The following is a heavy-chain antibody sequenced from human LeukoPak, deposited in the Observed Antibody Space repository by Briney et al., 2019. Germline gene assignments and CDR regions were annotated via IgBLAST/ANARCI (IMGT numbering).Heavy chain of an antibody. CDR1: GFTVCSTY. V-gene: IGHV3-66*01. J-gene: IGHJ4*02. D-gene: IGHD1-26*01. Sequence: GGSLRLSCAASGFTVCSTYMSWIRQAPGKGLEWVSVIYPGGPTYYADSVKGRFTISRDNSKNTLYLQMNSLRAEDTAVYFCARVRSGNYFDSWGQGTLVTVSS. CDR2: IYPGGPT. CDR3: ARVRSGNYFDS.